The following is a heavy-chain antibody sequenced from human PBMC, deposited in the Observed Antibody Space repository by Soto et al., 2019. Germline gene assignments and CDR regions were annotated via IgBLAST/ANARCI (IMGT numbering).Heavy chain of an antibody. J-gene: IGHJ4*02. CDR2: INTYSDRT. V-gene: IGHV1-18*04. D-gene: IGHD2-8*02. CDR3: ARDYTGRGFSGH. CDR1: GYTFINYG. Sequence: ASVKVSCKASGYTFINYGISWVRQAPGQGLEWLGWINTYSDRTNYAQEFQGRVSMTTEKSTSTVYMELRSLRSGDTALYYCARDYTGRGFSGHSGAGSLVTVSS.